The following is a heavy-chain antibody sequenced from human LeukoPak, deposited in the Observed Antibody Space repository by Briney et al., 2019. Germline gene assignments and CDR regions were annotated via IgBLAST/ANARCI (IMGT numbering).Heavy chain of an antibody. CDR3: ARGRSSSWYGLLSDFDP. Sequence: ASVKVSCKASGYTFTSYAMNWVRQAPGQGLEWMGWINTNTGNPTYAQGFTGRFVFSLDTSVSTAYLQISSLKAEDTAVYYCARGRSSSWYGLLSDFDPWGQGTLVTVSS. V-gene: IGHV7-4-1*02. J-gene: IGHJ5*02. D-gene: IGHD6-13*01. CDR2: INTNTGNP. CDR1: GYTFTSYA.